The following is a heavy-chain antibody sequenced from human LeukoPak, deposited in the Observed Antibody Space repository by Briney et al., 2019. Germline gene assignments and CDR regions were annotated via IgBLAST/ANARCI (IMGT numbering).Heavy chain of an antibody. CDR1: GGTFSSYA. CDR2: IIPIFGTA. J-gene: IGHJ4*02. D-gene: IGHD3-10*01. Sequence: ASVKVSCKASGGTFSSYAVSWVRQAPGQGLEWMGGIIPIFGTANYAQKFQGRVTITADESTSTAYMELSSLRSEDTAVYYCATPTSTMVRGVFDFDYWGQGTLVTVSS. CDR3: ATPTSTMVRGVFDFDY. V-gene: IGHV1-69*13.